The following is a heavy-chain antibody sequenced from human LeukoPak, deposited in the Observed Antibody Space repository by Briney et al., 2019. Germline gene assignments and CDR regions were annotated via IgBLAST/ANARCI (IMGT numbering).Heavy chain of an antibody. CDR2: IKQDGSET. D-gene: IGHD2-2*01. CDR1: GFTFSSYW. J-gene: IGHJ5*02. Sequence: GGSLRLSCAASGFTFSSYWMSWVRQAPGKGLEWVANIKQDGSETYYVDSVKGRFTISRDNAKNSLYLQMNSLRAEDTAVYYCAREIVVVPAAPNWFDPWGQGTLVTVSS. CDR3: AREIVVVPAAPNWFDP. V-gene: IGHV3-7*01.